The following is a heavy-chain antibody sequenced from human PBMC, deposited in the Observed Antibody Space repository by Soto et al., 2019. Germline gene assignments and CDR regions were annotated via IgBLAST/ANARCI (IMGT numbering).Heavy chain of an antibody. V-gene: IGHV4-34*01. CDR3: ARELRMTTPYYYYGMDV. CDR1: GGSFSGYY. D-gene: IGHD4-4*01. J-gene: IGHJ6*02. Sequence: SETLSLTGAVYGGSFSGYYWSWIRQPPGKGLEWIGEINHSGSTNYNPSLKSRVTISVDTSKNQFSLKLSSVTAADTAVYYCARELRMTTPYYYYGMDVWGQGTTVTVSS. CDR2: INHSGST.